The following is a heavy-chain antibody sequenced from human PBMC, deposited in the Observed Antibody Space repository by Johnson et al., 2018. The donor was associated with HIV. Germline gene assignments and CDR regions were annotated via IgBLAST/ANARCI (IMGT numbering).Heavy chain of an antibody. J-gene: IGHJ3*02. D-gene: IGHD6-6*01. CDR2: IGWNSGSI. CDR3: ARDRAPVYSSSSTPFDALDI. V-gene: IGHV3-9*01. CDR1: GFTFDDYA. Sequence: VQLVESGGGLVQPGRSLRLSCAASGFTFDDYAMHWVRQAPGKGLEWVAGIGWNSGSIDSADAVRGRFTITSDNSKRTLYLQMHSLRGEDTAVYYCARDRAPVYSSSSTPFDALDIWGQGTVVSVSS.